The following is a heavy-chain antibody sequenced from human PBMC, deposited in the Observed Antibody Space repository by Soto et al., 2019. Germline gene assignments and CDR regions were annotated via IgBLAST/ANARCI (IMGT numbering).Heavy chain of an antibody. CDR2: MSPNSGNT. D-gene: IGHD1-26*01. CDR1: GYSFTNYD. Sequence: QVQLVQSGAEVKKPGASVKVSCKSSGYSFTNYDINWVRQAPGQGLEWMGWMSPNSGNTGYAQKFQGRVTMTRDTSTNTAYMELRSLTSDDTALYYCARRQTSGFNRYFDSWGQGTLVTVSS. CDR3: ARRQTSGFNRYFDS. V-gene: IGHV1-8*01. J-gene: IGHJ4*02.